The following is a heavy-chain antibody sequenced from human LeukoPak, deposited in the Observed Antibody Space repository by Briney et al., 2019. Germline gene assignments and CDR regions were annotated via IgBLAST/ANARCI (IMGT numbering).Heavy chain of an antibody. Sequence: QPGGSLRLSCAASGFTFSSYVMHWVRQAPGKGLEWVAVIWYDGSNKYYADSMKGRFTISRDNSKDTLYLQMNSLRAEDTAVYYCARDDSSGYPNFGYWGQGTLVTVSS. V-gene: IGHV3-33*01. D-gene: IGHD3-22*01. CDR3: ARDDSSGYPNFGY. J-gene: IGHJ4*02. CDR1: GFTFSSYV. CDR2: IWYDGSNK.